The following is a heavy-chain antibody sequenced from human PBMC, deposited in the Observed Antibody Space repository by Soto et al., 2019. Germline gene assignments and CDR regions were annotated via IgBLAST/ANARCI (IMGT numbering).Heavy chain of an antibody. CDR2: MQSGGTT. CDR3: ARDDVLCDGGRCDGIPLDV. J-gene: IGHJ6*04. V-gene: IGHV3-66*01. Sequence: EVQLVESGGGLVQPGGSLRLSCAASGFTASSKYMTWVRQAPGKGLEWVSLMQSGGTTYYADSVKGRFTISRDTSENTLHLQMDSLRVVDTAVYYCARDDVLCDGGRCDGIPLDVWGKETTVTVSS. D-gene: IGHD2-15*01. CDR1: GFTASSKY.